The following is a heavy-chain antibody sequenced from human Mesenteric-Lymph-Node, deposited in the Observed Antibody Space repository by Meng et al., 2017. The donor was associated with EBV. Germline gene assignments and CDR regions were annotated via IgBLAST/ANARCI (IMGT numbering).Heavy chain of an antibody. J-gene: IGHJ5*02. V-gene: IGHV1-3*01. D-gene: IGHD6-19*01. CDR2: INVGKGDT. CDR3: ARDSSGDSRFFDP. CDR1: GYTFTSYA. Sequence: QVQLGQSGAEVKKPGASVKVSCKASGYTFTSYAMHWVRQAPGQRIEWMGWINVGKGDTKYSQKFQGRVTITRDTSASTAYMELSSLRSEDTAVYYCARDSSGDSRFFDPWGQGTLVTVSS.